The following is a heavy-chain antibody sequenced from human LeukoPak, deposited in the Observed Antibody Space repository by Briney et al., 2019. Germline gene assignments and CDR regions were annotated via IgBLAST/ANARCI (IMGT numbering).Heavy chain of an antibody. Sequence: GETLRLSCAASGFTFSRYWMHWVRQAPGKGLLWVSRINSDGSSTYYADSVKGRFTTSRDNAKNALHLQMNSLTAGDTAVYYCVLDLFSSFAFDIWGQGTMVTVSA. CDR2: INSDGSST. CDR1: GFTFSRYW. D-gene: IGHD3/OR15-3a*01. CDR3: VLDLFSSFAFDI. J-gene: IGHJ3*02. V-gene: IGHV3-74*01.